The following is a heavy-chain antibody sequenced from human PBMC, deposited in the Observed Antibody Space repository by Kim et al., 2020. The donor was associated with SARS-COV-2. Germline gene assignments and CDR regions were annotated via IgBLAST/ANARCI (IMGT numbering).Heavy chain of an antibody. V-gene: IGHV4-4*02. CDR3: ARRDSGWTSDAFDI. Sequence: SETLSLTCAVSGGSISSGNCWTWVRQPPGKGLEWIGEIYDSGSTNYNPSLKSRVTISVDKSKNQFSLKVSSVTAADTAVYYCARRDSGWTSDAFDIWGQG. CDR2: IYDSGST. D-gene: IGHD6-19*01. J-gene: IGHJ3*02. CDR1: GGSISSGNC.